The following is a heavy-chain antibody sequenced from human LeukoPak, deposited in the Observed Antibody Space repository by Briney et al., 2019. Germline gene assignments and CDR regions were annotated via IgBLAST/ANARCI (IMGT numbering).Heavy chain of an antibody. CDR1: GFTFSGYW. CDR2: IRSDGSIT. J-gene: IGHJ4*02. CDR3: ARDGRSGNFDK. V-gene: IGHV3-74*01. D-gene: IGHD1-26*01. Sequence: QAGGSLRLSCAASGFTFSGYWMHWVRQAPGKGLARVSVIRSDGSITTYADSVKGRFTISRDTAKNTLYLQMNSLRAEDTAVYYCARDGRSGNFDKWGQGTLVSVSS.